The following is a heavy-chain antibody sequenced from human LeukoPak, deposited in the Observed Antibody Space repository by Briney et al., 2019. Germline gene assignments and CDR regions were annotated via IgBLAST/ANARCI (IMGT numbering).Heavy chain of an antibody. CDR3: ARGAVSVHYYFDY. D-gene: IGHD3-10*01. V-gene: IGHV4-39*07. CDR2: IYYTGST. Sequence: SETLSLACTVSGGSISSSTYYWAWIRQPPGKGLEWIGGIYYTGSTYSTPSLKSRVTISVDTSKNQSSLKLSSVTAADTAVYYCARGAVSVHYYFDYWGQGTLVTVSS. CDR1: GGSISSSTYY. J-gene: IGHJ4*02.